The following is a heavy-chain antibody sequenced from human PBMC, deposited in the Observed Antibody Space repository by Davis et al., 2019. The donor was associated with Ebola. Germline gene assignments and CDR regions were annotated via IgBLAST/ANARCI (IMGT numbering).Heavy chain of an antibody. CDR1: GGTFSSYA. CDR2: MNPNSGNT. J-gene: IGHJ4*02. D-gene: IGHD3-10*01. Sequence: AASVKVSCKASGGTFSSYAISWVRQAPGQGLEWMGWMNPNSGNTGYAQKFQGRVTITRDTSASTAYMELSSLRSEDTAVYYCARDHYSGSGSWTDWGQGTLVTVSS. V-gene: IGHV1-8*03. CDR3: ARDHYSGSGSWTD.